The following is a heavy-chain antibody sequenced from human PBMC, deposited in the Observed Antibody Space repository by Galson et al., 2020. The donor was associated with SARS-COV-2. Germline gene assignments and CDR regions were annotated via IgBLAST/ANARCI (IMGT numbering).Heavy chain of an antibody. Sequence: SQTLSLTCTVSGGSISSYYWSWIRQPPGKGLEWIGYIYYSGSTNYNPSLKSRVTISVDTSKNQFSLKLSSVTAADTAVYYCARYARSLGELSFYSFDYWGQGTLVTVSS. CDR3: ARYARSLGELSFYSFDY. J-gene: IGHJ4*02. V-gene: IGHV4-59*01. D-gene: IGHD3-16*02. CDR2: IYYSGST. CDR1: GGSISSYY.